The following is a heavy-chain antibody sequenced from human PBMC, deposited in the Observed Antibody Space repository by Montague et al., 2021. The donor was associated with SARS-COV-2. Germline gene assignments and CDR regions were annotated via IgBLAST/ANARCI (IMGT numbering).Heavy chain of an antibody. CDR3: ARIGSSGWYAPGYFDY. J-gene: IGHJ4*02. V-gene: IGHV4-39*01. D-gene: IGHD6-19*01. CDR1: GGSITSSNYY. CDR2: ISYRGST. Sequence: SETLSLTCTVSGGSITSSNYYWGWIRQPPGKGLEWFGSISYRGSTYYNPSLKGRVTISVDTSKHQFSLRLSSVTAADTAVYYCARIGSSGWYAPGYFDYWGQGTLVTVSS.